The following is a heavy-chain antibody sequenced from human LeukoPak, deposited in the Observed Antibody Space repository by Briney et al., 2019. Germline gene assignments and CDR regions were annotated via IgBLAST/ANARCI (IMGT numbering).Heavy chain of an antibody. J-gene: IGHJ4*02. Sequence: GGSLRLSCAASGFTFSSYAMSWVRRAPGKGLEWVSLISGSGGNTYYADSVKGRFTISRDNSKNTLYLQMNSLRADDTAVYYCAKQMAFRRAAGLFDYWGQGTLVTVSS. CDR2: ISGSGGNT. D-gene: IGHD6-13*01. CDR1: GFTFSSYA. CDR3: AKQMAFRRAAGLFDY. V-gene: IGHV3-23*01.